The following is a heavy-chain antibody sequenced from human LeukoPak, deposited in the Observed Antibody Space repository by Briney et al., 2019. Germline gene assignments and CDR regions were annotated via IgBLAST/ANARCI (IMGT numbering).Heavy chain of an antibody. CDR1: GGSVSSGSNY. Sequence: PSETLSLTCTVSGGSVSSGSNYWSWIRQPPGKRLEWIGYIYYSGSTNYNPSLNSRVTISLDTSKNQFSLNLSSVTAADTAVYYCARGGGWTGARKDFDYWGQGTLVTVSS. J-gene: IGHJ4*02. CDR3: ARGGGWTGARKDFDY. D-gene: IGHD3/OR15-3a*01. CDR2: IYYSGST. V-gene: IGHV4-61*01.